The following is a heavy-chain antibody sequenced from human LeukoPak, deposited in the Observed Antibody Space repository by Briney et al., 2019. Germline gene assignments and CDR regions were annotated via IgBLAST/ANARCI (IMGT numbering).Heavy chain of an antibody. V-gene: IGHV3-30*18. CDR1: GFTFSSYG. CDR3: AKTPATYYYDSSGLD. D-gene: IGHD3-22*01. J-gene: IGHJ4*02. CDR2: ISYDGSNK. Sequence: GRSLRLSCAASGFTFSSYGMHWVRQAPGKGLEWVAVISYDGSNKYYADSVKGRFTISRDNSKNTLYLQMNSLRVEDTAVYYCAKTPATYYYDSSGLDWGQGTLVTVSS.